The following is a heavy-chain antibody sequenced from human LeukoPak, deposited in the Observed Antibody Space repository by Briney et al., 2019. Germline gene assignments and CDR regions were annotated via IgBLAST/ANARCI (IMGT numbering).Heavy chain of an antibody. CDR2: IIPIFGTA. D-gene: IGHD3-16*01. Sequence: GASVKVSCKASGGTFSSYAISGVRHAPGQGREWMGGIIPIFGTANYAQKFQGRVTITTDESTRTAYMELSSLRSEEPAVYYCARRSLMGGFDYWGQGTLVTVPS. CDR1: GGTFSSYA. V-gene: IGHV1-69*05. J-gene: IGHJ4*02. CDR3: ARRSLMGGFDY.